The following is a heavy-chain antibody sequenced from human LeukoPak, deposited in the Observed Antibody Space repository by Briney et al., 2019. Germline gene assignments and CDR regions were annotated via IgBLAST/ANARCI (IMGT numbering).Heavy chain of an antibody. J-gene: IGHJ4*02. Sequence: GGSLRLSCAASGFTFGNYSMHWVRQAPGKGLVWVSRINGDGSSTNYADSVKGRFTISRDNAKNTLYLQMNSLRAEDTAVYFCGRSTTAAPGYWGQGTLVTVSS. D-gene: IGHD4-17*01. V-gene: IGHV3-74*01. CDR3: GRSTTAAPGY. CDR2: INGDGSST. CDR1: GFTFGNYS.